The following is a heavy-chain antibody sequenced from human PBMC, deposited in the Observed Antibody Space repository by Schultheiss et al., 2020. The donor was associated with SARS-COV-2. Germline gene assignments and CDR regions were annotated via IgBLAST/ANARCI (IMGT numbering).Heavy chain of an antibody. J-gene: IGHJ3*02. CDR1: GGSISSYY. D-gene: IGHD4-11*01. CDR2: VYYSGST. CDR3: ARAPLETVTSDDAFDI. V-gene: IGHV4-59*01. Sequence: SETLSLTCTVSGGSISSYYWNWIRQSPGKGLEWIGYVYYSGSTKSNPSLKSRITISVDTSKNQFSLKLSSVTAADTAVYYCARAPLETVTSDDAFDIWGQGTMVTVSS.